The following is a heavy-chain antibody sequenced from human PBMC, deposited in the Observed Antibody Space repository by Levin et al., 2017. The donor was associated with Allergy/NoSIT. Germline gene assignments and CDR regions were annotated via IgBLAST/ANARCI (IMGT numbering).Heavy chain of an antibody. V-gene: IGHV3-48*03. Sequence: PGGSLRLSCAASGFTFSSYEMNWVRRAPGKGLEWVSYISSTGSTIYSADSVKGRFTISRDNAKNSLYLQMNSLKTEDTAVYFCARGGPPNYDYNWGSYRDGYFDYWGQGTLVTVSS. CDR2: ISSTGSTI. CDR3: ARGGPPNYDYNWGSYRDGYFDY. J-gene: IGHJ4*02. CDR1: GFTFSSYE. D-gene: IGHD3-16*02.